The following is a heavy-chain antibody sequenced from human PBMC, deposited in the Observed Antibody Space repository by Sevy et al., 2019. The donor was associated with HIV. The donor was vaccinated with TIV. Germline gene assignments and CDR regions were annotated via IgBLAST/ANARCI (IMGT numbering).Heavy chain of an antibody. D-gene: IGHD3-22*01. V-gene: IGHV4-39*01. CDR1: VVSITSSSYY. CDR3: ARGHYFDSSGYSKSTDYFGIDV. Sequence: SETLSLTCTVSVVSITSSSYYWGWIRQSPGRGLEWIGSIYYHGRTHFNPSLKSRVTISVDTSQNQFSLKLTSVTAADTAVYYCARGHYFDSSGYSKSTDYFGIDVWGQRTTVTVSS. J-gene: IGHJ6*02. CDR2: IYYHGRT.